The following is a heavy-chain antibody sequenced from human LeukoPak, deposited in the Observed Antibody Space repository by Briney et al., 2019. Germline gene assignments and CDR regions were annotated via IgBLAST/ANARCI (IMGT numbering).Heavy chain of an antibody. CDR1: GTSLSSYC. CDR3: ARAGGADSPQDLDY. V-gene: IGHV4-34*01. D-gene: IGHD3-22*01. Sequence: PSETLSLTCAVSGTSLSSYCWSWIHQPPEKGLEWVGEINHSGSTNYNPSLKSRVTISVDTSKNQFSLRLTSVTAADTAVYYCARAGGADSPQDLDYWGQGILVTVSS. J-gene: IGHJ4*02. CDR2: INHSGST.